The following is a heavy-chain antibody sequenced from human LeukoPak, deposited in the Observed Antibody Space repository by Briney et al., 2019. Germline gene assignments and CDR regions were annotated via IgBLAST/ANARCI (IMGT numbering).Heavy chain of an antibody. Sequence: GASVKVSCKASGDTFVSFGISWVRQAPGQGLEWMGWISGYNGNINYAQKFQGRVTMTTDTSTGTTYLELRSLRYDDTAVYYCARALFDMASDGKQGVLYWGQGTLVTVSS. D-gene: IGHD6-13*01. CDR1: GDTFVSFG. V-gene: IGHV1-18*01. CDR2: ISGYNGNI. CDR3: ARALFDMASDGKQGVLY. J-gene: IGHJ4*02.